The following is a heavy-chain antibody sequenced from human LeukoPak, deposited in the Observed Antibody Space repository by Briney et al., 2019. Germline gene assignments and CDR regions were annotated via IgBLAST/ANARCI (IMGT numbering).Heavy chain of an antibody. J-gene: IGHJ6*02. CDR3: ARWHSTEGYGGNSPYYYYYGMDV. D-gene: IGHD4-23*01. CDR2: IYPGDSDT. V-gene: IGHV5-51*01. CDR1: GYSFTSYW. Sequence: GESLKISCKGSGYSFTSYWIGWVRQMPGKGLEWMGIIYPGDSDTRYSQSFQPLVTISADKSISTAYLQWSSLKASDTAMYYCARWHSTEGYGGNSPYYYYYGMDVWGQGTTVTVSS.